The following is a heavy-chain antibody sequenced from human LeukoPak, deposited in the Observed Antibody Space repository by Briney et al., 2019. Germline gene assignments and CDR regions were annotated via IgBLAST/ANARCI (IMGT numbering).Heavy chain of an antibody. V-gene: IGHV6-1*01. D-gene: IGHD4-17*01. Sequence: SQTLSLTCAISGDSVSSNSAAWNWIRQSPSRGLEWLGRTYYRSKWYNDYAVSVKSRITINPDTSKNQFSLKLSSVTAADTAVYYCARGMTTVTALFFWGQGTLVTVSS. CDR2: TYYRSKWYN. J-gene: IGHJ4*02. CDR1: GDSVSSNSAA. CDR3: ARGMTTVTALFF.